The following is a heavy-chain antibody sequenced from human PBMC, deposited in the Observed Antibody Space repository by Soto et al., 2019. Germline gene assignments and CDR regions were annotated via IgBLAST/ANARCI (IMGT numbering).Heavy chain of an antibody. J-gene: IGHJ2*01. D-gene: IGHD6-19*01. CDR1: GDSINSRSYY. CDR3: ARLPLVGWLVRWYSDL. V-gene: IGHV4-39*01. Sequence: QVQLQESGPGLVKPSETLSLTCTVSGDSINSRSYYWGWIRQTPGKGLEWIGNIYHGGSTYYNPSLKSRVTISVDTSKNQFSLKLSSVTAAAKALYYCARLPLVGWLVRWYSDLWGRGTRVNVSS. CDR2: IYHGGST.